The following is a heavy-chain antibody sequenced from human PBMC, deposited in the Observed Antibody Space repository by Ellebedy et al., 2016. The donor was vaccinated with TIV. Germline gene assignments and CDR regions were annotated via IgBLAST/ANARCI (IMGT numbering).Heavy chain of an antibody. CDR1: GGSFSGYY. V-gene: IGHV4-34*01. J-gene: IGHJ5*02. CDR2: INHSGST. Sequence: SETLSLTXAVYGGSFSGYYWSWIRQPPGKGLEWIGEINHSGSTNYNPSLKSRVTISVDTSKNQFSLKLSSVTAADTAVYYCARGGGVPAAHAVWFDPWGQGTLVTVSS. CDR3: ARGGGVPAAHAVWFDP. D-gene: IGHD2-2*01.